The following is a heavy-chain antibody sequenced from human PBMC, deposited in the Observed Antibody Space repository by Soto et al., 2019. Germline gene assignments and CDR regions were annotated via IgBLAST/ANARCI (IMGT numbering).Heavy chain of an antibody. CDR1: GYTFTSYA. J-gene: IGHJ5*02. Sequence: ASVKVSCKASGYTFTSYAMHWVRQAPGQRLEWMGWINAGNGNTKYSQKFQGRVTITRDTSASTAYMELSSLRSEDTAVYYCARESRPRGSSSWLPGVGTNWFDPWGQGTLVTVSS. V-gene: IGHV1-3*01. CDR3: ARESRPRGSSSWLPGVGTNWFDP. D-gene: IGHD6-13*01. CDR2: INAGNGNT.